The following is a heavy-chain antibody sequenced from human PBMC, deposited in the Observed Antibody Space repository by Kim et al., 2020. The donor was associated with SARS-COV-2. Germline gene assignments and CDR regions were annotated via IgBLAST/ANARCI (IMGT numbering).Heavy chain of an antibody. D-gene: IGHD3-22*01. CDR1: RFTFNNYG. V-gene: IGHV3-30*18. J-gene: IGHJ4*02. CDR3: AKYRDTSGYYLPFFDY. Sequence: GGSLRLSCAASRFTFNNYGMHWVRQAPGKGLEWVALISYDGSNKYYADSVKGRFTISRDNSKNTLYLQMNSLRAEDTAVYYCAKYRDTSGYYLPFFDYWGQGTLVTVSS. CDR2: ISYDGSNK.